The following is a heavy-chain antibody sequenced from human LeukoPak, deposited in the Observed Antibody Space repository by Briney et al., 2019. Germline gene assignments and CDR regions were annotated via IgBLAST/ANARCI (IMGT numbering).Heavy chain of an antibody. Sequence: GGSLRLSCAASGFTVSTNFMGWVRQAPGKGLEWVSAISGSGGSTYYADSVKGRFTISRDNSKNTLYLQMNSLRAEDTAVYYCVKGSNTYSSTSYWHFDLWGRGTLVTVSS. CDR1: GFTVSTNF. J-gene: IGHJ2*01. CDR2: ISGSGGST. D-gene: IGHD6-13*01. CDR3: VKGSNTYSSTSYWHFDL. V-gene: IGHV3-23*01.